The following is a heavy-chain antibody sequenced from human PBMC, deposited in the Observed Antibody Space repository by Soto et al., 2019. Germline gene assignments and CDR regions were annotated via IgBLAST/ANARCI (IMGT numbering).Heavy chain of an antibody. CDR3: TRDPDYGDYWGYFFDY. CDR2: INPTSGAT. V-gene: IGHV1-2*02. CDR1: GYTFAAFF. D-gene: IGHD4-17*01. J-gene: IGHJ4*02. Sequence: QVQLVQSGAEVKKPGASVKVSCKTSGYTFAAFFIHWIRQAPGQGLEWMGWINPTSGATVSAQKFQDRVTMTRDTSISTGYMELRGLKSDDTAVYYCTRDPDYGDYWGYFFDYWGQGTPVSVSS.